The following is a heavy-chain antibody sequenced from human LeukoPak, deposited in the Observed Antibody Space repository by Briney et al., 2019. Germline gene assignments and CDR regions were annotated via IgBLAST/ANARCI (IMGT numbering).Heavy chain of an antibody. V-gene: IGHV1-46*01. CDR2: INPSGGGSA. CDR3: VRDRGEDLRDYYYGMDV. CDR1: GYTFTSYY. D-gene: IGHD3-16*01. J-gene: IGHJ6*02. Sequence: ASVKVSCKASGYTFTSYYNHWVRQAPGQGLEWMGIINPSGGGSATYAQKFRGRVTTTSDTSTSTVYMELSSLRSEDTAVYYCVRDRGEDLRDYYYGMDVWGQGTTVIVSS.